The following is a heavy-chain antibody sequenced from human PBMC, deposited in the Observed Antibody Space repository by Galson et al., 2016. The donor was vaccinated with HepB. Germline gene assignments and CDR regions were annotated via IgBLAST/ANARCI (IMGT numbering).Heavy chain of an antibody. V-gene: IGHV1-18*01. D-gene: IGHD1-1*01. CDR3: ARDPKVSTGSLVFDI. J-gene: IGHJ3*02. Sequence: SVKVSCKGSGYTLTSYGISWVRQAPGQGLEWMGWLNPYYGTTNYAQNLQGRISMTTDPSTNTVYMELRSLRSDDTAVYYCARDPKVSTGSLVFDIWGQGTMVTVSS. CDR1: GYTLTSYG. CDR2: LNPYYGTT.